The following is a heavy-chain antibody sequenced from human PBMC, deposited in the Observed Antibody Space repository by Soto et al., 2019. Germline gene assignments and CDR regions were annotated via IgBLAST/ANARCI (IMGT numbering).Heavy chain of an antibody. J-gene: IGHJ6*02. V-gene: IGHV3-21*01. CDR2: ISSSSSYI. D-gene: IGHD3-10*01. Sequence: PGGSLRLSCAASGFTFSSYSMNWVRQAPGKGLEWFSSISSSSSYIYYADSVKGRFTISRANAKNSLYLQMNSLRAEDTAVYYCGRDPRSGMDVWGQGTTVTVSS. CDR1: GFTFSSYS. CDR3: GRDPRSGMDV.